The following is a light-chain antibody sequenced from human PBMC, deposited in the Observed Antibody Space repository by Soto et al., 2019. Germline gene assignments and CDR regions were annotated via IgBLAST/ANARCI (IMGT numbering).Light chain of an antibody. J-gene: IGKJ4*01. V-gene: IGKV3D-15*01. Sequence: EIVMTQSPATLSVSPGERATLSCRASQSVNIYLAWYQQKPGQAPRLLIFGASSRAIGIPARFSGSGSGTEFNLTISSLQSEDFAVYFCQQYDDWLRLTFGGGTKVDIK. CDR2: GAS. CDR3: QQYDDWLRLT. CDR1: QSVNIY.